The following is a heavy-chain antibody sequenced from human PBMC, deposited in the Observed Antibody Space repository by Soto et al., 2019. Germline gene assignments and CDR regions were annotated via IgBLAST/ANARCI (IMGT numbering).Heavy chain of an antibody. CDR2: IYYSGST. Sequence: SETLSLTCTVSGGSISSYYWSWIRQPPGKGLEWIGYIYYSGSTNYNPSLKSRVTISVDTSKNQFSLKLSSVTAADTAVYYCARVSNFGGHFGVAPSGQGTLVTVSS. CDR3: ARVSNFGGHFGVAP. CDR1: GGSISSYY. J-gene: IGHJ5*02. D-gene: IGHD3-3*01. V-gene: IGHV4-59*01.